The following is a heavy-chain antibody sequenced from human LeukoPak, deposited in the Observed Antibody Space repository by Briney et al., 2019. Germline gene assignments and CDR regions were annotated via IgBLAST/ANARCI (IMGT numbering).Heavy chain of an antibody. D-gene: IGHD4-23*01. Sequence: GGSLRLSCAASGFTFYNYDMHWVRQATGKGLEWVSHIGTGTDTHYSGSVKGRFTISRENAKNSSYLQMNSLRAGDTAVYYCARDRRADYGRNNDAFDIWGQGTMVTV. CDR2: IGTGTDT. CDR1: GFTFYNYD. J-gene: IGHJ3*02. V-gene: IGHV3-13*01. CDR3: ARDRRADYGRNNDAFDI.